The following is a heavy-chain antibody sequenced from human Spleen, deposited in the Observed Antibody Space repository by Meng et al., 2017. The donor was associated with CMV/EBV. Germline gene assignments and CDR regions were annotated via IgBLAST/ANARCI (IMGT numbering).Heavy chain of an antibody. Sequence: GESLKISCAASGFTFSSYAMHWVRQAPGKGLEWVAVISYDGSNKYYADSVKGRFTISRDNSKNTLYLQMNSLRAEDTAVYYCARDGSSSSYYYYYGMDVWGQGTTVTVSS. D-gene: IGHD6-6*01. V-gene: IGHV3-30-3*01. CDR2: ISYDGSNK. CDR1: GFTFSSYA. CDR3: ARDGSSSSYYYYYGMDV. J-gene: IGHJ6*02.